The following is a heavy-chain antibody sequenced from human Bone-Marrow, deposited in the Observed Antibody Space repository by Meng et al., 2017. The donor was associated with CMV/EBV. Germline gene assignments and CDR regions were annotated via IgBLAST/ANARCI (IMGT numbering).Heavy chain of an antibody. CDR3: AKLSVSHAD. J-gene: IGHJ6*01. D-gene: IGHD2-15*01. Sequence: GESLRLSCAASGFTFSTYAMHWVRQAPGKGLEWVAVISYDGSNKYYADSVKGRFTISRDNSKNTLYLQMNSLRAEDTVVYYRAKLSVSHADWGQ. CDR2: ISYDGSNK. V-gene: IGHV3-30-3*01. CDR1: GFTFSTYA.